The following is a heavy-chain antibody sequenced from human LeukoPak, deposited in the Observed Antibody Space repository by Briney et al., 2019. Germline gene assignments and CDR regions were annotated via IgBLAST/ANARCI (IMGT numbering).Heavy chain of an antibody. D-gene: IGHD6-13*01. V-gene: IGHV1-18*01. CDR1: GYTFTSYG. CDR3: ARDGYSSSWFSYYYYYYYMDV. CDR2: ISAYNGNT. Sequence: ASMKVSCKASGYTFTSYGISWVRQAPGQGLEWMGWISAYNGNTNYAQKLQGRVTMTTDTSTSTAYMELRSLRSDDTAVYYCARDGYSSSWFSYYYYYYYMDVWGKGTTVTISS. J-gene: IGHJ6*03.